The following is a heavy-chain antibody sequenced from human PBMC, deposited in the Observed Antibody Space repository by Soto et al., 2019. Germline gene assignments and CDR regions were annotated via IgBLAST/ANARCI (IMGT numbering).Heavy chain of an antibody. CDR2: IYYSGST. Sequence: SETLSLTCTVSGGSISSYYWSWIRQPPGKGLEWIGYIYYSGSTNYNPSLKSRVTISVVTSKNQFSLKLSSVTAADTAVYYCASHEQYGSGSSRDYWGQGTLVTVSS. D-gene: IGHD3-10*01. CDR1: GGSISSYY. CDR3: ASHEQYGSGSSRDY. V-gene: IGHV4-59*01. J-gene: IGHJ4*02.